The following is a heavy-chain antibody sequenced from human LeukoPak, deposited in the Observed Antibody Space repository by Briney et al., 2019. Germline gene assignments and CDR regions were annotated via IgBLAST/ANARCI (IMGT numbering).Heavy chain of an antibody. D-gene: IGHD6-19*01. CDR1: GGTFSSYA. Sequence: SVKVSCKASGGTFSSYAISWVRQAPGQGVEWMGGIIPIFGTANYAQKFQGRVTITTDESTSTAYMELSSLRSEDTAVYYCARVGSGWFPFDYWGQGTLVTVSS. V-gene: IGHV1-69*05. CDR3: ARVGSGWFPFDY. J-gene: IGHJ4*02. CDR2: IIPIFGTA.